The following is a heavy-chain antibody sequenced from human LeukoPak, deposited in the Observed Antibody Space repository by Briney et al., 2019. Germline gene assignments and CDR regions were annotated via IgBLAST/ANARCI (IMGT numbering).Heavy chain of an antibody. Sequence: GRSLRLSCAASGFTFSSYGMHWVRQAPGEGLEWVAVASYDGSNKYYADSVKGRFTISRVNSKNTLYLQMNSLRAEDTAVYYCAREGPRGNSQFDYWGQGTLVTVSS. J-gene: IGHJ4*02. V-gene: IGHV3-30*03. CDR2: ASYDGSNK. CDR3: AREGPRGNSQFDY. D-gene: IGHD2/OR15-2a*01. CDR1: GFTFSSYG.